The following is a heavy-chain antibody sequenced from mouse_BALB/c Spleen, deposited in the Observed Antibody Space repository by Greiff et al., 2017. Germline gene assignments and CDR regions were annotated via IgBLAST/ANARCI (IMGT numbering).Heavy chain of an antibody. CDR2: IDPANGNT. J-gene: IGHJ2*01. D-gene: IGHD1-1*01. CDR1: GFNIKDTY. Sequence: EVKVVESGAELVKPGASVKLSCTASGFNIKDTYMHWVKQRPEQGLEWIGRIDPANGNTKYDPKFQGKATITADTSSNTAYLQLSSLTSEDTAVYYCARLLRSDYWGQGTTLTVSS. V-gene: IGHV14-3*02. CDR3: ARLLRSDY.